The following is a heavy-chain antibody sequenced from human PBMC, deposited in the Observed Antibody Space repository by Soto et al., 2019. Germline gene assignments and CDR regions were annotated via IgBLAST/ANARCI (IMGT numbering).Heavy chain of an antibody. J-gene: IGHJ4*02. Sequence: QVQLVESGGGVVQPGMSLRRSCAASGFTFSSYGMHWVRQAPGKGLEGVAVISYDGSNKYYADSVKGRFTISRDNSKNTLYLQMNSLRAEDTAVYYCATTFSGSDWGPDYWCQGTLVTVSS. V-gene: IGHV3-30*03. CDR2: ISYDGSNK. CDR1: GFTFSSYG. D-gene: IGHD1-26*01. CDR3: ATTFSGSDWGPDY.